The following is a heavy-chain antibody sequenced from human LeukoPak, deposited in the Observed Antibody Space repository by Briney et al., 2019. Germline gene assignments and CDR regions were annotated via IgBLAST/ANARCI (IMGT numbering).Heavy chain of an antibody. J-gene: IGHJ4*02. CDR1: GGAVNSYY. Sequence: SETLSLTCNVSGGAVNSYYWSWIRQTPGEGLKWIGYISHNGNIDYAPSLKSRVTISLDRSKKKFSLKLTSVTAADTAVYFCARGAEYYAILRGYAGYSDYWGQGISVTVSS. CDR2: ISHNGNI. CDR3: ARGAEYYAILRGYAGYSDY. V-gene: IGHV4-59*08. D-gene: IGHD3-9*01.